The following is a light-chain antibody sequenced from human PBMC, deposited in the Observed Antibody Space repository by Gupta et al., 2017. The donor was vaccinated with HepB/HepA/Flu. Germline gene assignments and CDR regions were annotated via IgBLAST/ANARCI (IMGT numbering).Light chain of an antibody. V-gene: IGKV1-17*01. CDR2: AAS. CDR3: QQYNEDPLM. CDR1: QDIRSD. J-gene: IGKJ1*01. Sequence: IQMTQSPSSLSASVGDRVTITCRASQDIRSDLGWYQQKPGKAPKRLIYAASSLQSGVPSRFSGSGSATEFTLTISSLQPEDFATYYCQQYNEDPLMFGQGIRVDIK.